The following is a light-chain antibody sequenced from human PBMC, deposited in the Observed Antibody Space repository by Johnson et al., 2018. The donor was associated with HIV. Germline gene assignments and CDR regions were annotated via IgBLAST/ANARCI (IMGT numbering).Light chain of an antibody. V-gene: IGLV1-51*02. J-gene: IGLJ1*01. Sequence: TQPPSVSAAPGQTVTISCSGSSSNVGLNYVSWYQQLPGTAPKLLIYQNNKRPSGIPDRFSGSTSGTSATLGITGLQTGDEADYYCGTWDSSLSAYVFGTGTKVTVL. CDR2: QNN. CDR1: SSNVGLNY. CDR3: GTWDSSLSAYV.